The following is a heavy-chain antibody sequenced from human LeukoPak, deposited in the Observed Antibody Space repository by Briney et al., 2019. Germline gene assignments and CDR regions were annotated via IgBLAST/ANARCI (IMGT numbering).Heavy chain of an antibody. D-gene: IGHD3-10*01. CDR2: INHSGSN. CDR3: ARHYYYVSGKQRFDP. Sequence: SETLSLTCTVSGGSITSYYWSWIRQPPGKGLEWIGEINHSGSNNYNPSLKSRVTISVDTSKNQFSLRLSSVTAADTAVYYCARHYYYVSGKQRFDPWGQGTLVTVSS. J-gene: IGHJ5*02. CDR1: GGSITSYY. V-gene: IGHV4-34*01.